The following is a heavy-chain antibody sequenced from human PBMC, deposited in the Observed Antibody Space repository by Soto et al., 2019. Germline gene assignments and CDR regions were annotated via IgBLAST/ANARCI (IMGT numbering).Heavy chain of an antibody. CDR1: GYTFTSYG. V-gene: IGHV1-18*01. Sequence: ASVKVSCKASGYTFTSYGISWVRQAPGQGLEWMGWISAYNGNTNYAQKLQGRVTMTTDTSTSTAYMELRSLRSDDTAVYYCARDFLAYCGGDCPSGYWGQGTLVTVSS. CDR3: ARDFLAYCGGDCPSGY. D-gene: IGHD2-21*02. CDR2: ISAYNGNT. J-gene: IGHJ4*02.